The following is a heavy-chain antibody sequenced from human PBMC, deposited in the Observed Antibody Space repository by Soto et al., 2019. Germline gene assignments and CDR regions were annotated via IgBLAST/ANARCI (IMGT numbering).Heavy chain of an antibody. Sequence: WASVKVSCKASGGTFSSYAISWVRQAPGQGXEWMGGIIPIFGTADYAQKFQGRVTITADESTSTAYMELSSLRSEDTAVYYCARVWGGYCSSTSCYYWFDPWGQGSLVTVFS. D-gene: IGHD2-2*01. CDR1: GGTFSSYA. CDR2: IIPIFGTA. CDR3: ARVWGGYCSSTSCYYWFDP. V-gene: IGHV1-69*13. J-gene: IGHJ5*02.